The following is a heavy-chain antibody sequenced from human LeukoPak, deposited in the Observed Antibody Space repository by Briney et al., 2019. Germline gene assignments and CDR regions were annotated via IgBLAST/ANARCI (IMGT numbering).Heavy chain of an antibody. V-gene: IGHV3-74*03. D-gene: IGHD5-24*01. CDR3: ARGREGFFDY. CDR1: GFTFSTSW. Sequence: GGSLRLSCAASGFTFSTSWMHWVRQAPGKGLVWVSQINGDGGRTMFADSVKGRLTISRDNAKNTVYLQMNSLRTDDTAMYYCARGREGFFDYWGHGTLVTVSS. CDR2: INGDGGRT. J-gene: IGHJ4*01.